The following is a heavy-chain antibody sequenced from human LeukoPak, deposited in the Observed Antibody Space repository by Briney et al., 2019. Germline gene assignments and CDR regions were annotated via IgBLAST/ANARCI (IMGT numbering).Heavy chain of an antibody. CDR1: GFTFSSYW. V-gene: IGHV3-7*01. Sequence: GGSLRLSCAASGFTFSSYWMSWVRRAPGKGLEWVANIKQDGSGKYYVDSVKGRFTISRDNAKNSLYLQMNSLRAEDTAVYYCAREGIAAREDYWGQGTLVTVSS. CDR3: AREGIAAREDY. D-gene: IGHD6-13*01. J-gene: IGHJ4*02. CDR2: IKQDGSGK.